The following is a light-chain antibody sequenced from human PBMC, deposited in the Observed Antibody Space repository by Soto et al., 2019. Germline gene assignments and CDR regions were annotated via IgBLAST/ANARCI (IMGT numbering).Light chain of an antibody. CDR2: GAS. V-gene: IGKV3-20*01. CDR1: QSVSSSY. J-gene: IGKJ5*01. Sequence: EIVLTQSPGTLSLSPGERATLSCRASQSVSSSYLAWYQQKPGQAPRLLIYGASSRATGIPDRFSGSGSGTDFTLTISSLQSEDFAVYYCQQYHNWPITFGQGTRLETK. CDR3: QQYHNWPIT.